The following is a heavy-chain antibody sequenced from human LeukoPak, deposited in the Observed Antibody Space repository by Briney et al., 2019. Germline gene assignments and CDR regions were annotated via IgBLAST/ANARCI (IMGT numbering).Heavy chain of an antibody. J-gene: IGHJ4*02. CDR1: GFTFSIYG. CDR3: AKDYGLYYDSSGFDY. V-gene: IGHV3-33*06. CDR2: IWYDGTNK. Sequence: GGSLRLSCAASGFTFSIYGMHWVRQAPGKGLEWVALIWYDGTNKYYADSVKGRFTISRDNSKNTLYLQMNSLRAEDTAVYYCAKDYGLYYDSSGFDYWGQGTLVTVSS. D-gene: IGHD3-22*01.